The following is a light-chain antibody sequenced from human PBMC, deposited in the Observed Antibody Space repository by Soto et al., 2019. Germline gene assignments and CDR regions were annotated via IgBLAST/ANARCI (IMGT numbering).Light chain of an antibody. Sequence: EIVLTQSPDPLSLSPGERATLSCRASQSVSSNYVAWYQQKPGQAPRLLTHGSSSRATGIPARFSGRGSGTDFTLTISSLEPEDFAVYYCQQRSSAITFGQGIRLEIK. CDR3: QQRSSAIT. V-gene: IGKV3D-20*02. CDR2: GSS. J-gene: IGKJ5*01. CDR1: QSVSSNY.